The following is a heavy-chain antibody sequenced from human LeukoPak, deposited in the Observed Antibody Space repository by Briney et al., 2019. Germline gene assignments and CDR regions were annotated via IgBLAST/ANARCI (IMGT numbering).Heavy chain of an antibody. D-gene: IGHD6-19*01. CDR2: IYYSGST. CDR1: GGSISNYY. Sequence: SETLSLTCTVSGGSISNYYWSWIRQPPGKGLDWIGYIYYSGSTNYNPSLKSRVTISVDTSRNQFSLKLSSVTAADTAVYYCARREKSSGWYYDYWGQGTLVTVSS. J-gene: IGHJ4*02. V-gene: IGHV4-59*08. CDR3: ARREKSSGWYYDY.